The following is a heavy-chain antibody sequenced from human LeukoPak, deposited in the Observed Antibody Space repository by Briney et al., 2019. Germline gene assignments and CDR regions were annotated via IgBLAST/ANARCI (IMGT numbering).Heavy chain of an antibody. CDR2: ISSSSRYI. Sequence: GGSLRLSCAASGFTVSSYNMNWVRQAPGKGLEWVSSISSSSRYIYYADSVKGRFTISRDNAKNSLYLQMNSLRTEDTAVYYCAREQSPPISMVRGVNPRAGLDYWGQGTLVTVSS. J-gene: IGHJ4*02. CDR3: AREQSPPISMVRGVNPRAGLDY. D-gene: IGHD3-10*01. V-gene: IGHV3-21*01. CDR1: GFTVSSYN.